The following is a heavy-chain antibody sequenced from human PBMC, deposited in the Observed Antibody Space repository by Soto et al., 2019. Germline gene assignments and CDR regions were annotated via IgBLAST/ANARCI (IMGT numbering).Heavy chain of an antibody. CDR3: ARYRDYRNFAY. D-gene: IGHD4-17*01. CDR1: CGSISGYD. CDR2: VSNVVIT. J-gene: IGHJ4*02. Sequence: SETLSLTCTVSCGSISGYDWSWIRQAPGNGLYCIGYVSNVVITVXXPSLRSRXXLSVDTSNNHVPLRLXSVTAAYTAVYYCARYRDYRNFAYWRKGTLVTVPS. V-gene: IGHV4-59*08.